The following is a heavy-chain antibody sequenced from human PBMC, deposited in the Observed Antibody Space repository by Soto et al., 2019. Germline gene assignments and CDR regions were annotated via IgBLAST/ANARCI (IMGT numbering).Heavy chain of an antibody. CDR3: ARWPDGYYYYGMDV. CDR2: MNPNSGNT. CDR1: GYTFTSYD. J-gene: IGHJ6*02. V-gene: IGHV1-8*01. Sequence: QVQLVQSGAEVKKPGASVKVSCKASGYTFTSYDINWVRQATGQGLEWMGWMNPNSGNTGYAQKFQGRVTMTRNTSISTAYMELSRLRSEDKAVYYCARWPDGYYYYGMDVWGQGPTVTVSS.